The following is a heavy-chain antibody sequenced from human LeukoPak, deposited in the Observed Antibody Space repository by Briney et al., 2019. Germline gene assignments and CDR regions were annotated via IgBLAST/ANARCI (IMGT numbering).Heavy chain of an antibody. Sequence: ASVTVSFKASGYTFTSYAMHWVRQAPGQRLEWMGWINAGNGNTKYSQKSQGRVTITRDTSASTAYMELSSLRSEDTAVYYCARAIVVVAATPLGWFDPWGQGTLVTVSS. V-gene: IGHV1-3*01. J-gene: IGHJ5*02. CDR3: ARAIVVVAATPLGWFDP. D-gene: IGHD2-15*01. CDR2: INAGNGNT. CDR1: GYTFTSYA.